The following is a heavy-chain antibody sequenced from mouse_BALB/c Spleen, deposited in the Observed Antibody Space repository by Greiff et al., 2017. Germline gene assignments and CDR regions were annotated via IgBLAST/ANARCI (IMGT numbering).Heavy chain of an antibody. Sequence: VHLVESGAELVRPGVSVKISCKGSGYTFTDYAMHWVKQSHAKSLEWIGVISTYYGDASYNQKFKGKATMTVDKSSSTAYMELARLTSEDSAIYYCARLAEGYFDYWGQGTTLTVSS. J-gene: IGHJ2*01. CDR2: ISTYYGDA. V-gene: IGHV1S137*01. CDR1: GYTFTDYA. CDR3: ARLAEGYFDY.